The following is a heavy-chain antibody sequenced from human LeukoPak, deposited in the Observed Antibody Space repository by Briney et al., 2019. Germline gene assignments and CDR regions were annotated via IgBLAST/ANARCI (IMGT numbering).Heavy chain of an antibody. CDR3: SKGDTS. D-gene: IGHD2/OR15-2a*01. J-gene: IGHJ4*02. V-gene: IGHV3-30*02. CDR2: IKIDDSSK. Sequence: GGSLSLTCAASGFTFSTYAKHWVCHPPGQGLERVAFIKIDDSSKYYADPVHSRLTISRDNSTKTLYLQMISPSADAPAACYYSKGDTSWGQGTLVSVSS. CDR1: GFTFSTYA.